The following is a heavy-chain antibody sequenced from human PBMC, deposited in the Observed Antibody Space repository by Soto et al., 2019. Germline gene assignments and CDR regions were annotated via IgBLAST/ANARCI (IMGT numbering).Heavy chain of an antibody. D-gene: IGHD1-20*01. V-gene: IGHV4-39*01. CDR1: GNSISVHSCY. J-gene: IGHJ1*01. Sequence: SETLSLTCTVSGNSISVHSCYWTWIRQPPGKGLEWIGSSYYSGTTYFNPSLKSRASISVDTSKNEFSLSLSSVTAADTAVYYCTRGYNWNDNYHDTRGPGALVXV. CDR3: TRGYNWNDNYHDT. CDR2: SYYSGTT.